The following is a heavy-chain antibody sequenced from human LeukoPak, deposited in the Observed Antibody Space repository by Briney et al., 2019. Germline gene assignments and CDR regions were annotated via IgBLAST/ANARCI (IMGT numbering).Heavy chain of an antibody. CDR1: GFTFSRHG. Sequence: GGSLRLSCAASGFTFSRHGIHWVRQAPGKGLVWVSRISSDGSSTAYADSVKGRFTISRDNAKNTLYLQMNSLRAEDTAVYYCAREGSRAYNYGYYFDYWGQGTLVTVSS. D-gene: IGHD5-18*01. V-gene: IGHV3-74*01. CDR2: ISSDGSST. CDR3: AREGSRAYNYGYYFDY. J-gene: IGHJ4*02.